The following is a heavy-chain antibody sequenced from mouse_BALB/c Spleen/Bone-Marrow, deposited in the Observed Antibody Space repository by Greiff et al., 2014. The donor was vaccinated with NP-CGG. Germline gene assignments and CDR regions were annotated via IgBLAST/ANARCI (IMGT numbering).Heavy chain of an antibody. V-gene: IGHV5-4*02. CDR3: ARSGERYGAMDY. Sequence: EVHLVESGGGLVKPGGSLKLSCAASGFTFSDYYMYWVRQTPEKRLEWVATISDGGSYTYYPDSVKGRFTISRDNAKNNRYLQMSSLKSEDTAMYYCARSGERYGAMDYWGQGTSVTVFS. CDR1: GFTFSDYY. CDR2: ISDGGSYT. D-gene: IGHD1-1*02. J-gene: IGHJ4*01.